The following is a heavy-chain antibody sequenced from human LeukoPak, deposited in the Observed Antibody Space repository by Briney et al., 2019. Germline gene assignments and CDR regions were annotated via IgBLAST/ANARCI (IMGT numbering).Heavy chain of an antibody. J-gene: IGHJ1*01. Sequence: PGGSLRLSCAASGFTFSSYSMNWVRQAPGKGLEWVSSISSSSSYIYYADSVKGRFTISRDNAKNSLYLQMNSLRAEDTAVYYCARDHGDYINAEHLQHWGQGTLVTVSS. CDR2: ISSSSSYI. D-gene: IGHD4-17*01. V-gene: IGHV3-21*01. CDR3: ARDHGDYINAEHLQH. CDR1: GFTFSSYS.